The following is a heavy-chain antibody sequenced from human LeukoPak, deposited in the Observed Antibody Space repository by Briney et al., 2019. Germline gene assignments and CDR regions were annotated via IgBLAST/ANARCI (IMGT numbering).Heavy chain of an antibody. Sequence: GRSLRLSCAASGFTFSSYGMHWVRQAPGKGLEWVAVIWYDGSNKYYADSVKGRFTISRDNSKNTLYLQMNSLRAEDTAVYYCARGDDGSSWYFDYWGQGTLVTVSS. J-gene: IGHJ4*02. V-gene: IGHV3-33*01. D-gene: IGHD6-13*01. CDR1: GFTFSSYG. CDR3: ARGDDGSSWYFDY. CDR2: IWYDGSNK.